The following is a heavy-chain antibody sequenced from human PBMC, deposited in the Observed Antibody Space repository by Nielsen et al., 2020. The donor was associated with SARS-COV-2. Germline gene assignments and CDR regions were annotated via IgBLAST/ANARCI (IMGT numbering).Heavy chain of an antibody. CDR2: VSWNSAYM. CDR1: GFTFDDYA. J-gene: IGHJ2*01. V-gene: IGHV3-9*01. CDR3: ARDFHSPGELSSWYFDL. Sequence: GGSLRLSCAASGFTFDDYAMHWVRQVPGKGLEWVSGVSWNSAYMAYADSVKGRFTISRDNSKNTVYLQMNSLRADDTAVYFCARDFHSPGELSSWYFDLWGRGTLVTVSS. D-gene: IGHD3-10*01.